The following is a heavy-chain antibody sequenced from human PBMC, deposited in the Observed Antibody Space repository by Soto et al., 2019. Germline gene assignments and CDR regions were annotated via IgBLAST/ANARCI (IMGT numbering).Heavy chain of an antibody. CDR1: GGSFSGYY. Sequence: SETLSLTCAVYGGSFSGYYWSWIRQPPGKGLEWIGEINHRGSTNYNPSLKSRVTISVDTSKNQFSLKLSSVTAADTAVYYCARGDNSYGSYYYYYYGMDVWGQGTTVTVSS. CDR2: INHRGST. CDR3: ARGDNSYGSYYYYYYGMDV. D-gene: IGHD5-18*01. J-gene: IGHJ6*02. V-gene: IGHV4-34*01.